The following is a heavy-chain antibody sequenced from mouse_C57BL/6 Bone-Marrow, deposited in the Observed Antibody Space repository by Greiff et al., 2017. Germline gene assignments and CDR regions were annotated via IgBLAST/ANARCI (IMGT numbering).Heavy chain of an antibody. V-gene: IGHV5-9-1*02. Sequence: EVQVVESGEGLVKPGGSLKLSCAASGFTFSSYAMSWVRQTPEKRLEWVAYISSGGDYIYYADTVKGRFTISRDNARNTLYLQMSSLKSEDTAMYYCTRVYDYFYYAMDYWGQGTSVTVSS. CDR3: TRVYDYFYYAMDY. CDR2: ISSGGDYI. J-gene: IGHJ4*01. CDR1: GFTFSSYA. D-gene: IGHD2-4*01.